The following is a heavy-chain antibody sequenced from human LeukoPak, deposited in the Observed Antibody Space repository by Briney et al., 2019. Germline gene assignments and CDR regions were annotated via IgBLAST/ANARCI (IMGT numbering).Heavy chain of an antibody. V-gene: IGHV4-59*01. D-gene: IGHD5-12*01. CDR2: IFDSGTTNYNPST. CDR1: GGSIISYF. CDR3: ARGGVTTIAQYDY. J-gene: IGHJ4*02. Sequence: SETLSLTCTVSGGSIISYFWSWVRQPPGKGPEWIGYIFDSGTTNYNPSTNYNPSLKSRVTVSLDTSKNHFSLKLSSVTAADTAVYFCARGGVTTIAQYDYWGQGILVTVSS.